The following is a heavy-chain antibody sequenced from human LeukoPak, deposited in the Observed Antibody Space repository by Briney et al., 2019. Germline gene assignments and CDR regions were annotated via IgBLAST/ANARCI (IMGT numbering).Heavy chain of an antibody. CDR1: GGSLSSYY. J-gene: IGHJ4*02. D-gene: IGHD6-13*01. Sequence: SETLSLTCTVSGGSLSSYYWSWIRQPPGKGLEWIGYIYYSGSTNYNPSLKSRVTISVDTSKNQFSLKLSSVTAADTAVYYCARGDSSSWYALDYWGQGTLVTVSS. CDR2: IYYSGST. V-gene: IGHV4-59*01. CDR3: ARGDSSSWYALDY.